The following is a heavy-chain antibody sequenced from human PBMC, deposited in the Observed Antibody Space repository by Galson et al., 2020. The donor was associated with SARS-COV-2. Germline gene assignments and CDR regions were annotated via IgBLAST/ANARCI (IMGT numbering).Heavy chain of an antibody. CDR3: ARDAFPWGELLRNWFDP. D-gene: IGHD3-16*01. Sequence: GESLKISCAASGFTFSSYAIHWVRQSPGKGLEWVALISHNTINTHYADSVKGRFTISRDNSKNMLYLQMDSPRPEDTAVYYCARDAFPWGELLRNWFDPWGQGTLVTVSS. CDR2: ISHNTINT. V-gene: IGHV3-30-3*01. CDR1: GFTFSSYA. J-gene: IGHJ5*02.